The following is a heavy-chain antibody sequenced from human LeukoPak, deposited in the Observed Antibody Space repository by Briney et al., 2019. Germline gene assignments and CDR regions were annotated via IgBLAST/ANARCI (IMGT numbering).Heavy chain of an antibody. J-gene: IGHJ4*02. V-gene: IGHV1-69*13. CDR2: IIPIFGTA. CDR3: ARDELGGASPLDY. CDR1: GGTFSSYA. D-gene: IGHD1-26*01. Sequence: GASVKVSCKASGGTFSSYAISWVRQAPGQGLERMGGIIPIFGTANYAQKFQGRVTITADESTSTAYMELSSLRSEDTAVYYCARDELGGASPLDYWGQGTLVTVSS.